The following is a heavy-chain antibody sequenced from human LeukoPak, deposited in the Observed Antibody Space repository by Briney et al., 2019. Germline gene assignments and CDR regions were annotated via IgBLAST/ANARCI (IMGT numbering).Heavy chain of an antibody. D-gene: IGHD1-26*01. CDR2: IYYSGST. CDR3: ARDRVGATRTGD. J-gene: IGHJ4*02. V-gene: IGHV4-61*01. CDR1: GGSVSSGSYY. Sequence: SETLSLTCTVSGGSVSSGSYYWSWIRQPPGNGLEWIGYIYYSGSTSYNPSLKSRVTISVDTSKNQFSLKLSSVTAADTAVYYCARDRVGATRTGDWGQGTLVTVSS.